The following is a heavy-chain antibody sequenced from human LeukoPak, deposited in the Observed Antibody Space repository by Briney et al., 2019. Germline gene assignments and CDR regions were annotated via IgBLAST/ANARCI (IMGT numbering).Heavy chain of an antibody. D-gene: IGHD6-19*01. J-gene: IGHJ2*01. CDR2: IIPILGIA. V-gene: IGHV1-69*16. CDR1: GGTFSSYT. CDR3: ARDRIAVPGTKGWYFDL. Sequence: SVKVSCKASGGTFSSYTISWVRQAPGQGLEWMGRIIPILGIANYAQKFQGRVTITTDESTSTAYMELSSLRSEDTAVYYCARDRIAVPGTKGWYFDLWGRGTLVTVSS.